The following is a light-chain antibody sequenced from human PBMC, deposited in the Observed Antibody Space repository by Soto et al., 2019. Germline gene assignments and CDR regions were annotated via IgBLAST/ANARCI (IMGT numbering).Light chain of an antibody. CDR1: QSVSENY. CDR2: SAS. Sequence: EIVLTQSPGTLSLSPWERATLSCKASQSVSENYLAWYQKKPGQAPRLLIYSASRRASGIPDSFSGSGSGTDVSLNIDRLEPEDFAVYLCQQYGSSPRTFGGGTKVEIK. CDR3: QQYGSSPRT. J-gene: IGKJ4*01. V-gene: IGKV3-20*01.